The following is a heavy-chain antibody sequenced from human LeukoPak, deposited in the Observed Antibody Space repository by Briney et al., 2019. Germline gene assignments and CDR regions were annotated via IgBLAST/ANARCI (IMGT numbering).Heavy chain of an antibody. CDR3: PRGLDCSSTSCRSLGWFDP. Sequence: GGSLRLSCAASGFTFSSYSMNWVRQAPGKGLEWVSYISSSSSTIYYADTVKGRFTISRDNAKNSLYLQMNSLRDEDTAVYYCPRGLDCSSTSCRSLGWFDPWGQGTLVTVSS. J-gene: IGHJ5*02. D-gene: IGHD2-2*01. CDR2: ISSSSSTI. CDR1: GFTFSSYS. V-gene: IGHV3-48*02.